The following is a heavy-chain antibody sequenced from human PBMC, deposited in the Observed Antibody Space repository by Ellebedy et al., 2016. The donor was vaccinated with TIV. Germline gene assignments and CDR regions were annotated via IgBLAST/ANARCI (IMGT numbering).Heavy chain of an antibody. Sequence: GESLKISCAASGFTFSDYSMNWVRQAPGTGLEWLSYISSGSRTILYADSVKGRFTISRDNAKNSLYLQMNSLRAEDTAVYYCASTTIFGILSRPYYYAMDVWGQGTTVTVSS. V-gene: IGHV3-48*04. J-gene: IGHJ6*02. D-gene: IGHD3-3*01. CDR2: ISSGSRTI. CDR3: ASTTIFGILSRPYYYAMDV. CDR1: GFTFSDYS.